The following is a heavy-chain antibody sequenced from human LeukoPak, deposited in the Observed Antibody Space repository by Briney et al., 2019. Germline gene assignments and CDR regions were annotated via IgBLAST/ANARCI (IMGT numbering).Heavy chain of an antibody. D-gene: IGHD3-9*01. J-gene: IGHJ4*02. V-gene: IGHV6-1*01. CDR2: TYYRSKWYN. CDR1: GDSVSSNSAA. Sequence: SQTLSLTCAISGDSVSSNSAAWNWIRQSPSRGLEWLGRTYYRSKWYNDYAVSVKSRITINPDTSKNQFSLQLNSVTPEDTAVYYCARGPVFEAGYYPRIGYYFDYWGQGTLVTVSS. CDR3: ARGPVFEAGYYPRIGYYFDY.